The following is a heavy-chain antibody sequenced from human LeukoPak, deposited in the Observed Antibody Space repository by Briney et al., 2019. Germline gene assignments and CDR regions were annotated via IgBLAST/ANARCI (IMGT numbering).Heavy chain of an antibody. CDR2: SRNKGTGYST. Sequence: GGSLRLSCAASGFTLSNFAMSWVRQAPGKGLEWVGRSRNKGTGYSTEYAASVRGRFTISRDDSETSLYLQMNSLKTEDTAVYYCTRGNGYDWRSFDCWGQGVLVTVSS. CDR1: GFTLSNFA. J-gene: IGHJ4*02. CDR3: TRGNGYDWRSFDC. D-gene: IGHD5-12*01. V-gene: IGHV3-72*01.